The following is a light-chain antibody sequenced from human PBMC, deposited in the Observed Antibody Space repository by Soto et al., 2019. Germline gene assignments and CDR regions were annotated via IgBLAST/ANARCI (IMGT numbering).Light chain of an antibody. CDR3: QQLNSYSIT. CDR2: AAS. CDR1: QSISNW. Sequence: DIQMTQSPSTLPASVGDRVTITCRASQSISNWLAWDQQKPGKAPKLLIYAASTLQSGVPSRFSGSGSGTEFTLTISSLQPEDFATYYCQQLNSYSITFGQGTRLEIK. J-gene: IGKJ5*01. V-gene: IGKV1-5*01.